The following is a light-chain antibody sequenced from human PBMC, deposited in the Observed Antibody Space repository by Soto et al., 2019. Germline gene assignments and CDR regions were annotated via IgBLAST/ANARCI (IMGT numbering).Light chain of an antibody. J-gene: IGKJ1*01. Sequence: EVVMTQSPATLSVSPGERATLSCRASQSVSSNLAWYQQKSGQAPRLLIYDASTRATGIPARFSGSGSGTEFTLTISSLQSEDFEVYYCQQYHNWRTFGQGTKVEVK. CDR1: QSVSSN. CDR3: QQYHNWRT. CDR2: DAS. V-gene: IGKV3-15*01.